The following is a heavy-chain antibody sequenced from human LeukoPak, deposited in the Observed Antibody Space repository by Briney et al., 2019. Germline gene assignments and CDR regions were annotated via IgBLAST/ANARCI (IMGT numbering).Heavy chain of an antibody. CDR1: GFTFSGFA. D-gene: IGHD1/OR15-1a*01. J-gene: IGHJ4*02. CDR2: ISDSGGST. V-gene: IGHV3-23*01. Sequence: GGSLRLSCAASGFTFSGFAMSWVRQAPGKGLEWVSTISDSGGSTYYADSVKGRFTISRDNSKDTLYVQLNNLRAEDAAVYYCAKSHSVEQRGYFDYWGQRTLVTVSS. CDR3: AKSHSVEQRGYFDY.